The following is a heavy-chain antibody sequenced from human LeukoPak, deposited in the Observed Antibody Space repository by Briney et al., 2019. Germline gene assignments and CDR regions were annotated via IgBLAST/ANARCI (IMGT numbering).Heavy chain of an antibody. CDR1: GFTFSSYA. CDR3: AKDSTNYYDSPSGY. V-gene: IGHV3-23*01. Sequence: GGSLRLSCAASGFTFSSYAMSWVRQAPGKGLEWVSAISASGYSTYYADSVKGRFTISRDNAKNSLYLQMNSLRAEDTALYYCAKDSTNYYDSPSGYWGQGTLVTVSS. CDR2: ISASGYST. D-gene: IGHD3-22*01. J-gene: IGHJ4*02.